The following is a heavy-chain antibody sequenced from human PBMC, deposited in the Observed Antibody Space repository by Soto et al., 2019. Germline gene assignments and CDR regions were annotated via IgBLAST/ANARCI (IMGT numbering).Heavy chain of an antibody. D-gene: IGHD2-2*01. J-gene: IGHJ5*02. CDR1: GGSFSGYY. CDR2: INHSGST. Sequence: SETLSLTCAVYGGSFSGYYWSWIRQPPGKGLEWTGEINHSGSTNYNPSLKSRVTISVDTSKNQFSLKLSSVTAADTAVYYCARGGILGYCSSTSCYRWFDPWGQGTLVTVSS. CDR3: ARGGILGYCSSTSCYRWFDP. V-gene: IGHV4-34*01.